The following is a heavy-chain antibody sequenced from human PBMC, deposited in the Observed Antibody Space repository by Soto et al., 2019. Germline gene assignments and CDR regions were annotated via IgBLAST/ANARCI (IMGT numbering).Heavy chain of an antibody. V-gene: IGHV4-34*01. D-gene: IGHD2-15*01. Sequence: SETLSLTCAVYGGSFSGYYWSWIRQPPGKGLEWIGEINHSGSTNYNPSLKSRVTISVDTSKNQFSRKLSSVTAADTAVYYCARRIVVVVAATLNWFDPWGQGTLVTVSS. CDR2: INHSGST. CDR3: ARRIVVVVAATLNWFDP. CDR1: GGSFSGYY. J-gene: IGHJ5*02.